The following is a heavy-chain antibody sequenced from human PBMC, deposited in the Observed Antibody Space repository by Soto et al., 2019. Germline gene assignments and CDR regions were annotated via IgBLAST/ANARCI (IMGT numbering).Heavy chain of an antibody. CDR3: ARDKITSTFGY. D-gene: IGHD3-10*01. V-gene: IGHV4-59*12. CDR1: GGSISNSY. J-gene: IGHJ4*02. Sequence: SETLSVTCTVSGGSISNSYWSWIRQSPGKGLEWIGYIYSSGSTNYNPSLKSRVTISVDTSKNQFSLKLTSVTAADTAVYYCARDKITSTFGYWGEITLVSVS. CDR2: IYSSGST.